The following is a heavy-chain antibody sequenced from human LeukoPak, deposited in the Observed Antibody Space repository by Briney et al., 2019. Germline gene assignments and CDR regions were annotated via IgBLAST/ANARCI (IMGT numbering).Heavy chain of an antibody. J-gene: IGHJ4*02. CDR3: AKDNTGGDY. CDR2: VWYDGSNQ. D-gene: IGHD2-8*02. V-gene: IGHV3-30*02. Sequence: GGSLRLSCAASGFPFSGSGMHWVRQAPGKGLEWVAIVWYDGSNQYYADSVKGRFTISRDNSKNTVYLEITSLRAEDTAVYCCAKDNTGGDYWGQGTLVTVSS. CDR1: GFPFSGSG.